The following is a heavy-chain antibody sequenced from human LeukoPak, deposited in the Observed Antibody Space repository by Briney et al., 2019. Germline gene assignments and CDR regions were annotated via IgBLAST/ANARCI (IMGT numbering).Heavy chain of an antibody. CDR3: ARHGDHRGSAFDI. V-gene: IGHV4-34*01. CDR1: GGSFIGYY. CDR2: INHSGST. J-gene: IGHJ3*02. Sequence: SETLSLTCAVYGGSFIGYYWSWIRQPPGKGLDWIGDINHSGSTNYNPSLKSRVTISVDTSKNQFSLKLSSVTAADTAVYYCARHGDHRGSAFDIWGQGTMVTVSS. D-gene: IGHD4-17*01.